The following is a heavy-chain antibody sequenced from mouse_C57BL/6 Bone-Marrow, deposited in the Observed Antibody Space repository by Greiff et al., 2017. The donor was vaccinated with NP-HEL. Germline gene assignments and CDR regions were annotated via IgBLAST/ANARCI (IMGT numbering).Heavy chain of an antibody. D-gene: IGHD2-3*01. Sequence: EVQLQQSGAELVRPGASVKLSCTASGFNIKDDYMHWVKQRPEQGLEWIGWIDPENGDTEYASKFQGKATITADTSSNTAYLQLSSLTSEDTTVYYCTTRGWLLHYYAMDYWGQGTSVTVSS. V-gene: IGHV14-4*01. CDR3: TTRGWLLHYYAMDY. CDR2: IDPENGDT. CDR1: GFNIKDDY. J-gene: IGHJ4*01.